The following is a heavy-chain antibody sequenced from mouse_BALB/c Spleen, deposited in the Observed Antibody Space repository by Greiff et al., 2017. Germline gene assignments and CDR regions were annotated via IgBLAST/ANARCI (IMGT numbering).Heavy chain of an antibody. V-gene: IGHV5-4*02. CDR3: ARAPLLRGAMDY. CDR1: GFTFSDYY. CDR2: ISDGGSYT. D-gene: IGHD1-2*01. Sequence: EVHLVESGGGLVKPGGSLKLSCAASGFTFSDYYMYWVRQTPEKRLEWVATISDGGSYTYYPDSVKGRFTISRDNAKNNLYLQMSSLKSEDTAMYYCARAPLLRGAMDYWGQGTSVTVSS. J-gene: IGHJ4*01.